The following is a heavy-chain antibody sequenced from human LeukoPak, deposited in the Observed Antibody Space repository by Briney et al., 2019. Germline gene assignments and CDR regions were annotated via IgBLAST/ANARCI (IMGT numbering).Heavy chain of an antibody. CDR3: ARVKYCGGDCYPFDY. V-gene: IGHV4-59*01. D-gene: IGHD2-21*01. CDR1: GGSFSSYY. J-gene: IGHJ4*02. Sequence: PSETLSLTCTVSGGSFSSYYWSWIRQPPGKGLEWIGYIYYTGSTNYNPSLKSRVTISVDTSKNQFPLKLRSVTAADTAFYYCARVKYCGGDCYPFDYWGQGTLVTVSS. CDR2: IYYTGST.